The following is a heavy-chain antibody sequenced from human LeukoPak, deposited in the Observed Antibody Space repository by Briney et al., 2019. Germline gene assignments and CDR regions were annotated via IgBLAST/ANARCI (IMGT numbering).Heavy chain of an antibody. Sequence: SETLSLTCTVSGGSISSGDYYWSWIRQPPGKGLEWIGYIYYSGSTYYNPSLKSRVTISVDTSKNQFSLKLSSVTAADTAVYYCARDSVSSGFYFDYWGQGTLVTVSS. D-gene: IGHD3-22*01. CDR2: IYYSGST. V-gene: IGHV4-30-4*01. CDR1: GGSISSGDYY. CDR3: ARDSVSSGFYFDY. J-gene: IGHJ4*02.